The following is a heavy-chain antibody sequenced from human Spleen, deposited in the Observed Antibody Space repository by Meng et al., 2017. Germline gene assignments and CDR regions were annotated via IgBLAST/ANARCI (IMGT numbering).Heavy chain of an antibody. J-gene: IGHJ4*02. CDR1: GFTFKNFA. CDR2: IGVSGEST. Sequence: GESLKISCAASGFTFKNFAMGWVRQSPGKGLEWVSVIGVSGESTYYADSVKGRFTISRDNSKNTVFLQINSLRVEDTAVYYCARSPIDKYDLSALPLDYWGQGTLVTVSS. CDR3: ARSPIDKYDLSALPLDY. V-gene: IGHV3-23*01. D-gene: IGHD3-16*01.